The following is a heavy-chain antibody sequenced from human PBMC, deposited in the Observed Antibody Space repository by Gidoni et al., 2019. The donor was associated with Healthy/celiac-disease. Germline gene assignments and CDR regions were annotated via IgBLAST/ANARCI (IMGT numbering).Heavy chain of an antibody. Sequence: PSLKSRVTMSVDTSKNQFSLKLSPVTAADTAVYYCARDGLAAAGTPYYFDYWGQGTLVTVSS. CDR3: ARDGLAAAGTPYYFDY. D-gene: IGHD6-13*01. J-gene: IGHJ4*02. V-gene: IGHV4-4*07.